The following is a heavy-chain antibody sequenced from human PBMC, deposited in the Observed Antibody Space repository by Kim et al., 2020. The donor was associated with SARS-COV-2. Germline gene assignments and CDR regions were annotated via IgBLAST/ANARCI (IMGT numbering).Heavy chain of an antibody. Sequence: SETLSLTCTVSGGSTSSSSYYWGWIRQPPGKGLEWIGSIYYSGSTYYNPSLKSRVTISVDRSKNQFSPNLGSVTAADTAVYYCARLNRADLHYYYYMDVWGKGTTVTVSS. D-gene: IGHD6-19*01. J-gene: IGHJ6*03. CDR1: GGSTSSSSYY. CDR3: ARLNRADLHYYYYMDV. V-gene: IGHV4-39*01. CDR2: IYYSGST.